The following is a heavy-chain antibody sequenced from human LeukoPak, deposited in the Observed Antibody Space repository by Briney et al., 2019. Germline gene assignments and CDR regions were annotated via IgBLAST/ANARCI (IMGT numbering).Heavy chain of an antibody. CDR2: IIPIFGTA. D-gene: IGHD3-16*02. V-gene: IGHV1-69*05. J-gene: IGHJ4*02. CDR1: GGTFSSYA. CDR3: ATEREGWGSYRPYYFDY. Sequence: SVKVSCKASGGTFSSYAISWVRQAPGQGLKWMGGIIPIFGTANYAQKFQGRVTITTDESTSTAYMELSSLRSEDTAVYYCATEREGWGSYRPYYFDYWGQGTLVTVSS.